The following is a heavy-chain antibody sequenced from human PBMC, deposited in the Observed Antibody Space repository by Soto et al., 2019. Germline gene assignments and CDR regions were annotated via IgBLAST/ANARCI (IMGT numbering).Heavy chain of an antibody. CDR2: IYYSGSA. Sequence: PSETLSLTCTVSGGSISSYFWSWIRQPPGKGLESIGYIYYSGSANYNPSLKSRVTMSVDTSKNQFSLKLSSVTAADTAVYFCARLRTSYDILTASTPYYLDYWGQGTLVTVSS. V-gene: IGHV4-59*08. D-gene: IGHD3-9*01. J-gene: IGHJ4*02. CDR1: GGSISSYF. CDR3: ARLRTSYDILTASTPYYLDY.